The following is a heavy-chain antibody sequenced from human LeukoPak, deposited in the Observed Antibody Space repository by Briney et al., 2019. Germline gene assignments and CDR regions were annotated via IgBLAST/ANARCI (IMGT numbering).Heavy chain of an antibody. D-gene: IGHD4-17*01. V-gene: IGHV4-59*01. Sequence: LETLSLTCTVSGGSISSYYWSWIRQPPGKGLEWIGYIYYSGSTNYNPSLKSRVTISVDTSKNQFSLKLSSVTAADTAVYYCARSAYGDPFDYWGQGTLVTVSS. CDR1: GGSISSYY. CDR3: ARSAYGDPFDY. CDR2: IYYSGST. J-gene: IGHJ4*02.